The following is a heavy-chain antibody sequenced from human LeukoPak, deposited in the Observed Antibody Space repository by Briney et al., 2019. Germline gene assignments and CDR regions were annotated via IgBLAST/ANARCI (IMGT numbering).Heavy chain of an antibody. J-gene: IGHJ6*02. CDR3: ARGRYDDFWSGYYTEYYGMDV. CDR2: MNPNSGNT. CDR1: GGTFSSYA. Sequence: ASVKVSCKASGGTFSSYAINWVRQATGQGLEWMGWMNPNSGNTGYAQKFQGRVTMTRNTSISTAYMELSSLRSEDTAVYYCARGRYDDFWSGYYTEYYGMDVWGQGTTVTVSS. V-gene: IGHV1-8*02. D-gene: IGHD3-3*01.